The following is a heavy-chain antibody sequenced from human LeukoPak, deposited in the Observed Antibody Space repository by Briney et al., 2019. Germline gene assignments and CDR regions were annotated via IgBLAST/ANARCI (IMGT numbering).Heavy chain of an antibody. CDR3: STGYGTNDF. J-gene: IGHJ4*02. CDR2: IKSKADGGAT. CDR1: GFTFSNAW. D-gene: IGHD1-1*01. V-gene: IGHV3-15*01. Sequence: GGSLRLSCEVSGFTFSNAWMSWVRQAPGKGLEWLGRIKSKADGGATDYAAPVKVRFTISRDDSRNTVYLEMNSLRTEDTAVYYCSTGYGTNDFWGQGTLVTVSS.